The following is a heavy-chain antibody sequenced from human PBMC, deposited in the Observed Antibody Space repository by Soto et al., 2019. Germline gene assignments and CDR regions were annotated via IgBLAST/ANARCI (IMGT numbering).Heavy chain of an antibody. CDR1: GFTFNSYW. CDR3: ARVSGSSSLDY. Sequence: EVQLVESGGGLVQPGGSLRLSCAAFGFTFNSYWMTWVRQAPGKGLEWVANIKQDGSEKYYVDSVKGRFTISRDNAKNSLYLQMNSLRAEDTAVYYCARVSGSSSLDYWGQGTLVTVSS. D-gene: IGHD6-6*01. J-gene: IGHJ4*02. CDR2: IKQDGSEK. V-gene: IGHV3-7*03.